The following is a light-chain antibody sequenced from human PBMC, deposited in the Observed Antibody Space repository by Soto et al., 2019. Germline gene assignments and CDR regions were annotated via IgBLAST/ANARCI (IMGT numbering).Light chain of an antibody. CDR3: QQYNNWPGT. V-gene: IGKV3-15*01. CDR1: QSVSSN. Sequence: EILMTQSPATLSVSPGERATLSCRASQSVSSNLAWYQQKPGQAPRLLIYGASTRATGIPARFSGSGSGTEFTLTISSLQSEDFAVYYCQQYNNWPGTFGPGTKVDIK. CDR2: GAS. J-gene: IGKJ3*01.